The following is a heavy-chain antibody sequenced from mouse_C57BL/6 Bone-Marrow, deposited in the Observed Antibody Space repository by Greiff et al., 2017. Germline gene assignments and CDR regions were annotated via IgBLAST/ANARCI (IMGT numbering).Heavy chain of an antibody. CDR3: ARGGLRRRGWYFDV. J-gene: IGHJ1*03. CDR1: GYTFTDYN. Sequence: QLQQSGPELVKPGASVKIPCKASGYTFTDYNMDWVKQSHGKSLEWIGDINPNNGGTIYNQKFKGKATLTVDKSSSTAYMELRSLTSEDTAVYYWARGGLRRRGWYFDVGGTGTTVTVSS. CDR2: INPNNGGT. D-gene: IGHD2-4*01. V-gene: IGHV1-18*01.